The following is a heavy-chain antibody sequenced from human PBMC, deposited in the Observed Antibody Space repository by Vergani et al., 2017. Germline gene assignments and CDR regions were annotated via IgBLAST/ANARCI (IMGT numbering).Heavy chain of an antibody. CDR2: VDPEDGET. Sequence: EVPLVQSGAEVKKPGATMKISCKVSGYTFTDHYMHWVKQAPGKGLEWMGLVDPEDGETIYAEKFKGRVTIAADTSTDTAHLELSSRRSEDTAVYYCATPQTVSTGGMEVWGQGTTVIVSS. D-gene: IGHD3-22*01. V-gene: IGHV1-69-2*01. J-gene: IGHJ6*02. CDR3: ATPQTVSTGGMEV. CDR1: GYTFTDHY.